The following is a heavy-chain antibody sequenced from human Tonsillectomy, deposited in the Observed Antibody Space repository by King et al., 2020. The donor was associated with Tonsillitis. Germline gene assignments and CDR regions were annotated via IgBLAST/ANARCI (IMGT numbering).Heavy chain of an antibody. Sequence: VQLVESGGGLVQPGGSLRLSCAASGFTFSRYVMTWVRQAPGKGLEWVSVISGNGGSTYYADSVKGRFTISRDNSKNTLYLQMNSLRAEDTAVYYCAKSYYDSSGYYLGDDAYDIWGQGTMVTVS. V-gene: IGHV3-23*04. J-gene: IGHJ3*02. D-gene: IGHD3-22*01. CDR2: ISGNGGST. CDR3: AKSYYDSSGYYLGDDAYDI. CDR1: GFTFSRYV.